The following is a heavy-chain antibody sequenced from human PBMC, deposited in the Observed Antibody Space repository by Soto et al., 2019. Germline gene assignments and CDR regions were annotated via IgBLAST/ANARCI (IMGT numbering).Heavy chain of an antibody. J-gene: IGHJ3*02. D-gene: IGHD3-16*01. V-gene: IGHV3-30*18. CDR3: AKDLIWGSRSLTAFDI. CDR1: GFTFSSYG. CDR2: ISYDGSNK. Sequence: GGSLRLSCAASGFTFSSYGMHWVRQAPGKGLEWVAVISYDGSNKYYADSVKGRFTISRDNSKNTLYLQMNSLRAEDTAVYYCAKDLIWGSRSLTAFDIWGQGTMVTVSS.